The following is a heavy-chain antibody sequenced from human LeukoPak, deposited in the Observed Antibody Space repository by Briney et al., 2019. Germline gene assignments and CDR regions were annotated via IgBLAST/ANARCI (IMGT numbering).Heavy chain of an antibody. CDR1: GYIFTHHG. V-gene: IGHV1-18*01. J-gene: IGHJ4*02. D-gene: IGHD6-19*01. CDR3: ARDPTNTSGRHAYFDY. CDR2: ISAYNGDT. Sequence: ASVRVSCKASGYIFTHHGITWVRQAPGQGLEWMGWISAYNGDTNYAQKFQDRVTLTTDTSTSTAYMELRSLRSDDTAVYYRARDPTNTSGRHAYFDYWGQGTLVTVSS.